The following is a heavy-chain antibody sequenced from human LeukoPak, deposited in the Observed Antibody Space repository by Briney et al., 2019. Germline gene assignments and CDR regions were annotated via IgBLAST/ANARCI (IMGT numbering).Heavy chain of an antibody. Sequence: PGGSLRLSCAASGLTFNNYALTWIRQAPGKGLEWVSSISGRGGNTYYADSVKGRFTISRDDSKNTLFLQMNSLRAEDTAVYFCAKELTTERTPGVDSWGQGTLVTVSS. CDR2: ISGRGGNT. CDR1: GLTFNNYA. J-gene: IGHJ4*02. D-gene: IGHD4-17*01. V-gene: IGHV3-23*01. CDR3: AKELTTERTPGVDS.